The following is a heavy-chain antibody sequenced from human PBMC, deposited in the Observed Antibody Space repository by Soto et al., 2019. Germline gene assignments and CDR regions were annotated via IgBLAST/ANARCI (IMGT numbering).Heavy chain of an antibody. J-gene: IGHJ2*01. CDR2: IIPILGIA. CDR3: ARSGSSGDYGPWYFDL. Sequence: GASVKVSCKASGGTFSSYTISWVRQAPGQGLEWMGRIIPILGIANYAQKFQGRVTITADKSTSTAYMELSSLRSEDTAVYYCARSGSSGDYGPWYFDLWGRGTLVTVSS. CDR1: GGTFSSYT. D-gene: IGHD4-17*01. V-gene: IGHV1-69*02.